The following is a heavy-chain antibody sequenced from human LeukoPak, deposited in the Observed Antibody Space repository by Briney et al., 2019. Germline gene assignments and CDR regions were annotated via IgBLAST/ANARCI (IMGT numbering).Heavy chain of an antibody. CDR2: IVVGSGNT. V-gene: IGHV1-58*02. CDR3: AAGRGYGGNSDFDY. J-gene: IGHJ4*02. D-gene: IGHD4-23*01. Sequence: SVKVSCKASGFTFTSSAMQWVRQARGQRLEWIGWIVVGSGNTNYAQKFQERVTITRDMSTSTAYMELSSPRSEDTAVYYCAAGRGYGGNSDFDYWGQGTLVTVSS. CDR1: GFTFTSSA.